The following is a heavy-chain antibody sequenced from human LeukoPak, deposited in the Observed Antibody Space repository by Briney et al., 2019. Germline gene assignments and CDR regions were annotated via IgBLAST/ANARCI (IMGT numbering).Heavy chain of an antibody. CDR1: GYTFTSSD. V-gene: IGHV1-8*01. CDR3: ARGRSGLAAAGTYDY. J-gene: IGHJ4*02. CDR2: INPNSGRT. Sequence: ASVKVSCKASGYTFTSSDMNWVRQAAGQGLEWMGWINPNSGRTGYAQKFQGRVTMTANTSINTAYMELSSLRFDDTAVYYCARGRSGLAAAGTYDYWGQGTLITVSS. D-gene: IGHD6-13*01.